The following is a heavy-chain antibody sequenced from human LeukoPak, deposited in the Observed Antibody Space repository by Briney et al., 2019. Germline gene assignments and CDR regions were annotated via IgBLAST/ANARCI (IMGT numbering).Heavy chain of an antibody. CDR1: GYSISSGYY. Sequence: SETLSLTCTVSGYSISSGYYWAWIRQPPGKGLEWIGNIYHTGSTYYNPSLKSRVTISADTSKNQFSLNLSSVTAADTAVYYCARYYDSTGYYYIRAFDVWGQGTMVTVSS. CDR3: ARYYDSTGYYYIRAFDV. V-gene: IGHV4-38-2*02. J-gene: IGHJ3*01. CDR2: IYHTGST. D-gene: IGHD3-22*01.